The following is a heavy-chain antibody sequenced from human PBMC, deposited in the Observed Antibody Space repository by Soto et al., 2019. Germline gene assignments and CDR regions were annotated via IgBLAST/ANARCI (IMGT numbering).Heavy chain of an antibody. J-gene: IGHJ3*01. Sequence: ASVKVSCKASGYTFIDHYIHWVRQAPGQGLEWMGWITPNSGGTKYAQKFQGRVTMTRDASINTAYVEVTRLTSDDTAVYFCARAVGRRGFNDAFDVWGQGTLVTVSS. CDR3: ARAVGRRGFNDAFDV. D-gene: IGHD3-22*01. CDR1: GYTFIDHY. V-gene: IGHV1-2*02. CDR2: ITPNSGGT.